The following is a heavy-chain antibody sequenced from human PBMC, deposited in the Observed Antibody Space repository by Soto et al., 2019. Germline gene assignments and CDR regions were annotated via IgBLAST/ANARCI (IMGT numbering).Heavy chain of an antibody. V-gene: IGHV4-59*08. CDR3: ARRGENYYYYYMDV. CDR1: GCSISTYY. D-gene: IGHD2-21*01. Sequence: ASETLSLTCTFSGCSISTYYWSWIRQPPGKGLEWVGYIYYSGSTNYNPSLKSRVTISVDTSKNQFSLKLSSVTAADTAVYYCARRGENYYYYYMDVWGKGTTVTVSS. CDR2: IYYSGST. J-gene: IGHJ6*03.